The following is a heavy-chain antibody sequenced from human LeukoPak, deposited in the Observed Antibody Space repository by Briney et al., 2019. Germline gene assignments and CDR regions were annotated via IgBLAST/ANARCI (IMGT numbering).Heavy chain of an antibody. V-gene: IGHV3-53*01. D-gene: IGHD3/OR15-3a*01. CDR1: GFTVSSNY. Sequence: GGSLRLSCAASGFTVSSNYMSWVRQAPGKGLEWVSVIYSGGSTYYADSVKGRFAISRDNSKNTLYLQLNSLRAEDTAVYYCARHGVDGYNYFDYWGQGTLVTVSS. J-gene: IGHJ4*02. CDR2: IYSGGST. CDR3: ARHGVDGYNYFDY.